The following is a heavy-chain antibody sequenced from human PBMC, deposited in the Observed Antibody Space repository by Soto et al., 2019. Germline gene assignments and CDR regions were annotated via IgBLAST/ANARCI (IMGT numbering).Heavy chain of an antibody. D-gene: IGHD3-22*01. CDR3: AKGPDSSGYYPLVDY. CDR1: GFSVSSNY. CDR2: ISGSGGST. V-gene: IGHV3-23*01. J-gene: IGHJ4*02. Sequence: GGSLRLSCAASGFSVSSNYMSWVRQAPGKGLEWVSAISGSGGSTYYADSVKGRFTISRDNSKNTLYLQMNSLRAEDTAVYYCAKGPDSSGYYPLVDYWGQGTLVTVSS.